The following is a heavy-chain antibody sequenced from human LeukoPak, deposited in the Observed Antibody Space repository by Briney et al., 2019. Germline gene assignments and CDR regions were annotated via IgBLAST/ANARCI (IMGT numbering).Heavy chain of an antibody. J-gene: IGHJ4*02. CDR3: ATYCGSANCHGRFAD. CDR2: IYSGGSA. Sequence: GGSLRLSCTVAGFTVSSNYMSWVRQAPGKGLEWVSIIYSGGSAYYADSVKGRFTISRDNSKNTLFLQMTSLRAEDTAIYYCATYCGSANCHGRFADWGQGTLVTVSS. CDR1: GFTVSSNY. D-gene: IGHD2-2*01. V-gene: IGHV3-53*01.